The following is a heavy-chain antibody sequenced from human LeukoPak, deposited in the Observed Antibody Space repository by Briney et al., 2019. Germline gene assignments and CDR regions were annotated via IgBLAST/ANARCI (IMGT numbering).Heavy chain of an antibody. CDR1: GFTSSSYV. CDR2: ISGSGDRT. V-gene: IGHV3-23*01. CDR3: AKGLKTAVGPYMGYHYYMDV. D-gene: IGHD5-18*01. J-gene: IGHJ6*03. Sequence: GGSLRLSCAASGFTSSSYVMSWVRQAPGKGLECVSTISGSGDRTYHADSVKGRFTISRDNSKSTLSLQMISLRAEDTALYYCAKGLKTAVGPYMGYHYYMDVWGKGTTVTVSS.